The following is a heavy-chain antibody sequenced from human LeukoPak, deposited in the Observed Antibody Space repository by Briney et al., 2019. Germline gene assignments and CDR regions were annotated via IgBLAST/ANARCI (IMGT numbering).Heavy chain of an antibody. CDR1: GFTFDDYA. J-gene: IGHJ6*03. D-gene: IGHD6-19*01. CDR3: AKVGGSGWSTYYMDV. V-gene: IGHV3-43D*03. CDR2: ISWDGGST. Sequence: GGSLRLSCAASGFTFDDYAMHWVRQAPGKGLEGVSLISWDGGSTYYADSVKGRFTISRDNSKNSLYLQMNSLRAEDTALYYCAKVGGSGWSTYYMDVWGKGTTVTVSS.